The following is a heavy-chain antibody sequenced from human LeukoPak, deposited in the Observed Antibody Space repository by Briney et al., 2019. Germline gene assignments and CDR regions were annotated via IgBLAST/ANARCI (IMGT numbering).Heavy chain of an antibody. J-gene: IGHJ6*03. CDR3: ARVGLDGYNSFLYYYYMDV. Sequence: KTSETLSLTCTVSGGSISSYYWSWIRQPPGKGLEWIGYIYYSGSTNYNPSLKSRVTISVDTSKNQFSLKLSSVTAADTAVYYCARVGLDGYNSFLYYYYMDVWAKGTTVTVSS. D-gene: IGHD5-24*01. V-gene: IGHV4-59*01. CDR1: GGSISSYY. CDR2: IYYSGST.